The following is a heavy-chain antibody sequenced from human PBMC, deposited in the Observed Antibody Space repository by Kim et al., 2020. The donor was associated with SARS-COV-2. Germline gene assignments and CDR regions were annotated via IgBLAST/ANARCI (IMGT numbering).Heavy chain of an antibody. Sequence: SETLSLTCAVYGGSFSGYYWSWIRQPPGKGLEWIGEINHSGSTNYNPSLKSRVTISVDTSKNQFSLKLSSVTAADTAVYYCARPPLAGERTGLSFDYWGQGTLVTVSS. CDR2: INHSGST. J-gene: IGHJ4*02. CDR1: GGSFSGYY. CDR3: ARPPLAGERTGLSFDY. V-gene: IGHV4-34*01. D-gene: IGHD3-16*01.